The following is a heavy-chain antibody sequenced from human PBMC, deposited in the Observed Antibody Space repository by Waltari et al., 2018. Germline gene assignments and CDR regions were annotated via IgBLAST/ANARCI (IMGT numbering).Heavy chain of an antibody. CDR2: ISYDGSNK. CDR3: ARGPRIAAAGTFDY. CDR1: GFTFSSYA. Sequence: QVQLVESGGGVVQPGRSLRLSCAASGFTFSSYALHWVRQAPGKGLEWVAVISYDGSNKYYADSVKGRFTISRDNSKNTLYLQMNSLRAEDTAVYYCARGPRIAAAGTFDYWGQGTLVTVSS. V-gene: IGHV3-30-3*01. J-gene: IGHJ4*02. D-gene: IGHD6-13*01.